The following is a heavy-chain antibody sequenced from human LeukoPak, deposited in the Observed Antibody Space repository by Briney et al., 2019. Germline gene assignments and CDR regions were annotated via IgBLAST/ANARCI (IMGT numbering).Heavy chain of an antibody. Sequence: SETLSLTCAVYGGSFSGYYWSWIRQPPGKGLEWIGEINHSGSTNYNPSLKSRVTISVDTSKNQFSLKLSSVTAADTAVYYCARNYPLGIQLWPYYYYYMDVWGKGTTVTVSS. D-gene: IGHD5-18*01. CDR2: INHSGST. CDR1: GGSFSGYY. CDR3: ARNYPLGIQLWPYYYYYMDV. J-gene: IGHJ6*03. V-gene: IGHV4-34*01.